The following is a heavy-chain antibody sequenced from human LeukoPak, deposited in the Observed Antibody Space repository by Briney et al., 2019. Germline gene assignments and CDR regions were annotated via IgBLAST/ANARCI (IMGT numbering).Heavy chain of an antibody. CDR2: INPNSGGT. Sequence: ASVKVSCKASGGTFSSYAISWVRQAPGQGREWMGWINPNSGGTNYAQKFQGRVTMTRDTSISTAYMELSRLRSDDTAVYYCARGQERVADYYYYYMDVWGKGTTVTVSS. V-gene: IGHV1-2*02. CDR3: ARGQERVADYYYYYMDV. D-gene: IGHD3-3*01. CDR1: GGTFSSYA. J-gene: IGHJ6*03.